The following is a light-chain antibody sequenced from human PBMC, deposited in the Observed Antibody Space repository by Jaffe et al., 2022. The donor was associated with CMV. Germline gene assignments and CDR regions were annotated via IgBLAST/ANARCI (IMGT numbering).Light chain of an antibody. CDR1: SSDVGAYNF. CDR2: DVS. CDR3: TSYTASGTLV. J-gene: IGLJ1*01. Sequence: QSALTQPASVSGSPGQSITISCTGTSSDVGAYNFVSWYQQHPGKAPKLMIYDVSNRPSGLSDRFSGSKSGDTASLIISGLQAEDEADYYCTSYTASGTLVFGTGTKVTVL. V-gene: IGLV2-14*03.